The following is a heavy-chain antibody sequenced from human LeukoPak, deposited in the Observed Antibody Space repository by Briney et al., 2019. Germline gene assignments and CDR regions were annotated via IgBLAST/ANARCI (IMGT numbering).Heavy chain of an antibody. J-gene: IGHJ4*02. D-gene: IGHD1-14*01. Sequence: SETLSLTCTVSGGSISNYYWGCVRQPPGKGLERIAYISYNGKTNYNPSLRSRVTMSVDMSKNQFSLNLTSMTAADTAVYYCVRVGRSLHRSTAFWGLGTLVTASS. V-gene: IGHV4-59*01. CDR1: GGSISNYY. CDR3: VRVGRSLHRSTAF. CDR2: ISYNGKT.